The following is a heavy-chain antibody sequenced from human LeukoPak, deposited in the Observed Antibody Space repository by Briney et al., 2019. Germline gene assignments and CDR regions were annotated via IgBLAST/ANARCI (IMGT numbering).Heavy chain of an antibody. CDR1: GFTVSSNY. V-gene: IGHV3-53*04. Sequence: GGSLRLSCAASGFTVSSNYMSWVRQAPGKGLEWVSVIYSGGSTYYADSVKGRFTISRHNSKNTLYLQMNSLRAEDTAVYYCAREIVRGVITYGMDVWGQGTTVTVPS. CDR2: IYSGGST. J-gene: IGHJ6*02. D-gene: IGHD3-10*01. CDR3: AREIVRGVITYGMDV.